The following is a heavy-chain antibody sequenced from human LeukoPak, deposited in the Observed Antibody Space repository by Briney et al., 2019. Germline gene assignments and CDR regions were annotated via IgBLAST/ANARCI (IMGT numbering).Heavy chain of an antibody. Sequence: GASVKVSCKASGYTFTSYDINWVRQATGQGLEWMGWMNPNSGNTGYAQKFQGRVTMTRNTSISTAYMELSSLRSEDTAVYYCVTGSGKSYYDFWSGHIYYYYYYMDVWGKGTTVTVSS. D-gene: IGHD3-3*01. CDR3: VTGSGKSYYDFWSGHIYYYYYYMDV. V-gene: IGHV1-8*01. J-gene: IGHJ6*03. CDR1: GYTFTSYD. CDR2: MNPNSGNT.